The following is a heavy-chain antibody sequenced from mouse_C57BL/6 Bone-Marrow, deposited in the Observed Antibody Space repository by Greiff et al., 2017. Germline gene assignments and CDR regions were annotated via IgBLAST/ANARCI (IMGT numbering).Heavy chain of an antibody. V-gene: IGHV1-50*01. CDR1: GYTFTSYW. CDR2: IDPSDSYT. J-gene: IGHJ2*01. D-gene: IGHD2-3*01. Sequence: QVQLQQPGAELVKPGASVKLSCKASGYTFTSYWMPWVKQRPGQGLEWIGEIDPSDSYTNYNQKFKGKATLTVDTSSSTAYMQLSSLTSEDSAVYYCAREDGGDGYYYFDYWGQGTTLTVSS. CDR3: AREDGGDGYYYFDY.